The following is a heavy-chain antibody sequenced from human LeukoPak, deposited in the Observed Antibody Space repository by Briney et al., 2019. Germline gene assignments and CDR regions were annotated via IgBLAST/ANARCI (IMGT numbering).Heavy chain of an antibody. D-gene: IGHD6-13*01. CDR3: AKRPGIAAAGSQFDY. Sequence: PGGSLRLSCAASGFTFSSHGMSWVRQAPGKGLEWVSAIRGSGDTTYYADSVKGRFTISRDNSKNTMYLQMNSLRVEDTAIYYCAKRPGIAAAGSQFDYWGQGTLVTVSS. CDR1: GFTFSSHG. V-gene: IGHV3-23*01. CDR2: IRGSGDTT. J-gene: IGHJ4*02.